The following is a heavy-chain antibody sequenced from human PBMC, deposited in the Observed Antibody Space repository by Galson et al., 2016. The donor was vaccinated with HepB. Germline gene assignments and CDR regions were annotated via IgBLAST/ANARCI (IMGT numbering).Heavy chain of an antibody. CDR3: ARGESRTGSGYYLDS. D-gene: IGHD3-22*01. V-gene: IGHV1-46*01. CDR1: GYSFTSYY. Sequence: SVKVSCKASGYSFTSYYMHWVRQAPGQGLEWMGIINPRGDNTIYAQRFQGRVTMTRDTSTSTVYMELSSLRSEDTAVYYCARGESRTGSGYYLDSWGQGTLVTVSS. J-gene: IGHJ5*01. CDR2: INPRGDNT.